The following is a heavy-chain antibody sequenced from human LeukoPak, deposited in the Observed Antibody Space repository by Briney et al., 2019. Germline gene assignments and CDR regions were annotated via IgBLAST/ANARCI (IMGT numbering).Heavy chain of an antibody. Sequence: GSSVKVSCKASGGTFSSYAISWVRQAPGQGLEWMGGIIPIFGTANYAQKFQGRVTITADESTSTAYMELSSLRSEDTAVYYCARGAWIFGVAPFDYWGQGTLVTVSS. D-gene: IGHD3-3*01. V-gene: IGHV1-69*01. CDR3: ARGAWIFGVAPFDY. J-gene: IGHJ4*02. CDR1: GGTFSSYA. CDR2: IIPIFGTA.